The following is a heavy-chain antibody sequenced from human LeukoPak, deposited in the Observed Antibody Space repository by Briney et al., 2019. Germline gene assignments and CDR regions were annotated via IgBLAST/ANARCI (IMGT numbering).Heavy chain of an antibody. D-gene: IGHD1-26*01. V-gene: IGHV4-34*01. CDR3: ARAAGELLETRKLTY. CDR2: INHSGST. J-gene: IGHJ4*02. Sequence: PSETLSLTCAVSGGSFSGHYWSWIRHPPGMGLEWIGEINHSGSTNYSPSLKSRVPISVDTSKNQFSLQLSSVTAADTAVYYCARAAGELLETRKLTYWGPGTLITVSS. CDR1: GGSFSGHY.